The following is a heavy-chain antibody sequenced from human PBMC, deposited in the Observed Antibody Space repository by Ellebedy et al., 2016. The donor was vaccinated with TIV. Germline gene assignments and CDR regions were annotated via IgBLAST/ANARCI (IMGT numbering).Heavy chain of an antibody. CDR2: IIPIFGTA. J-gene: IGHJ4*02. CDR1: GGTFSSYA. V-gene: IGHV1-69*13. CDR3: ARGRTNLTIAVAGILDY. D-gene: IGHD6-19*01. Sequence: ASVKVSCKASGGTFSSYAISWVRQAPGQGLEWMGGIIPIFGTANYAQKFQGRVTITADESTSTAYMELSSLRSEDTAVYYCARGRTNLTIAVAGILDYWGQGTLVTVSS.